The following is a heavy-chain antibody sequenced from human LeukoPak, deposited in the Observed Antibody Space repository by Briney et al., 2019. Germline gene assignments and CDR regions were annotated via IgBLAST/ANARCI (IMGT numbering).Heavy chain of an antibody. CDR1: GFNFGDYY. D-gene: IGHD5-12*01. J-gene: IGHJ4*02. Sequence: GGSLRLSCAASGFNFGDYYMTWIRQAPGKGLEWIAYINSNGYTIYYTDSVKGRFTISRDNDNNSLYLQMNGLRADDTAIYYCARDRRTPHSAYDWGHLDYWGQGILVTVPS. CDR3: ARDRRTPHSAYDWGHLDY. V-gene: IGHV3-11*01. CDR2: INSNGYTI.